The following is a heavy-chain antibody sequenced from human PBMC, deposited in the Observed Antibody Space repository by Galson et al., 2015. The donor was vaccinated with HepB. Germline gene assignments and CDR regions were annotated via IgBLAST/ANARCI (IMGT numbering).Heavy chain of an antibody. CDR1: GYKFTSYY. CDR2: INPSGGST. J-gene: IGHJ4*02. V-gene: IGHV1-46*01. Sequence: SVKVYCKASGYKFTSYYMHWVRQAPGQGLEWMGIINPSGGSTDSAQKFRGRLTMTRDTSTSTVFMELSSLRSEDTAVYHCARGVLLWDGPDYWGQGTLVTVSS. D-gene: IGHD3-10*01. CDR3: ARGVLLWDGPDY.